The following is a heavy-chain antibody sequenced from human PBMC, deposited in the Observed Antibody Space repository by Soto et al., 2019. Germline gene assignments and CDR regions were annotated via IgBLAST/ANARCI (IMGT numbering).Heavy chain of an antibody. J-gene: IGHJ5*02. V-gene: IGHV1-46*01. CDR2: INPSGGST. CDR1: GYTFTSYY. D-gene: IGHD3-22*01. CDR3: ARYYFDTGGYSNWFDP. Sequence: ASVKVSCKASGYTFTSYYMHWVRQAPGQGLEWMGIINPSGGSTNYAQKFQGRVTMTRDTSTSTVYMELSSLRSEDAAVYYCARYYFDTGGYSNWFDPWGQGTLVTVSS.